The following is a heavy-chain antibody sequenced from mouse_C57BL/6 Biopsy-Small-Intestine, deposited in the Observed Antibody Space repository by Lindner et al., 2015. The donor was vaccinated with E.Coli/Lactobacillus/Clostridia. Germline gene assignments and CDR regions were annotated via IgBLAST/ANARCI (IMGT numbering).Heavy chain of an antibody. D-gene: IGHD1-1*01. Sequence: SVKVSCKASGSTFTGFYIHWVRQVPGVGLEWMGWINTNSGDTKFAQKFQGRVAMTRDTSISTAYMTMSRLTSGDTAIYYCARVRENSKYGPFYFYFGMDIWGQGTTVVVSS. CDR1: GSTFTGFY. CDR3: ARVRENSKYGPFYFYFGMDI. CDR2: INTNSGDT. J-gene: IGHJ1*01. V-gene: IGHV1-72*04.